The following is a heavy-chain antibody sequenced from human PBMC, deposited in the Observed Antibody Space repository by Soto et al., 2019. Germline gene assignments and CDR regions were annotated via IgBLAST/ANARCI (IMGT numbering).Heavy chain of an antibody. CDR1: GGTFSSYT. CDR3: AREAAAAGIGSPYFDY. CDR2: IIPILGIA. J-gene: IGHJ4*02. D-gene: IGHD6-13*01. Sequence: ASVKVSCKASGGTFSSYTISWVRQAPGQGLEWMGRIIPILGIANYAQKFQVRVTITADKSTSTAYMELSSLRSEDTAVYYCAREAAAAGIGSPYFDYWGQGTLVTVSS. V-gene: IGHV1-69*04.